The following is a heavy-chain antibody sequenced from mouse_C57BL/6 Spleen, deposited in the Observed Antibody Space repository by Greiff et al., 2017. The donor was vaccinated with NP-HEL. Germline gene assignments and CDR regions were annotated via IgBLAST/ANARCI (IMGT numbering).Heavy chain of an antibody. Sequence: QVQLQQSGAELVRPGASVTLSCKASGYTFTDYEMHWVKQTPVHGLEWIGAIYPETGGTAYNQKFKGKAILTADKSSSTAYMELRSLTSDDSAVYYCTRDGGNSYAMDYWGQGTSVTVSS. CDR1: GYTFTDYE. V-gene: IGHV1-15*01. CDR3: TRDGGNSYAMDY. CDR2: IYPETGGT. D-gene: IGHD2-1*01. J-gene: IGHJ4*01.